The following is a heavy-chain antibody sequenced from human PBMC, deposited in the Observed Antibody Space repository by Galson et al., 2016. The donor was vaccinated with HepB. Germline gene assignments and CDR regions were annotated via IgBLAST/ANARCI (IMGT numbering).Heavy chain of an antibody. CDR3: AKDGREGAVRSVHFDN. V-gene: IGHV3-74*01. CDR2: INSDGSST. J-gene: IGHJ4*02. D-gene: IGHD1-26*01. CDR1: GFTFSSSW. Sequence: SLRLSCAASGFTFSSSWMHWVRQAPGKGLVWVSRINSDGSSTSYADSVKGRFTISRDNSKNMVYLEMNSLRVEDTAVYYCAKDGREGAVRSVHFDNWGQGTLVTVSS.